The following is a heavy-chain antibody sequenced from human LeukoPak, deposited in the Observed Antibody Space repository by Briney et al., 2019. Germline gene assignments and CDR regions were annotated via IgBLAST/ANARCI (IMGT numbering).Heavy chain of an antibody. CDR1: GCTFSRFG. CDR3: AKGRDYYDSSGPGYFDY. V-gene: IGHV3-30*18. Sequence: GGSRRLSSAASGCTFSRFGMHWVRHAPGKGLEWVAVISYDGSNKYYADSVQGRFTISRDNSKNTLYLQMNSLRAEDTAVYYCAKGRDYYDSSGPGYFDYWGQGTLITVSS. D-gene: IGHD3-22*01. CDR2: ISYDGSNK. J-gene: IGHJ4*02.